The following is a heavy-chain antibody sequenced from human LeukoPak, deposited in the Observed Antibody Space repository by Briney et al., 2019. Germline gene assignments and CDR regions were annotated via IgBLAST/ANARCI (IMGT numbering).Heavy chain of an antibody. CDR1: GFTFSTYG. J-gene: IGHJ4*02. Sequence: GGSLRLSCAASGFTFSTYGMTWVRQVPGKGLEWVSAISGSGGNTYYADSVKGRFTISRDNSKNTLYLQMNSLRAEDTAVYYCAKPARTDYADYWGQGTLVTVSS. V-gene: IGHV3-23*01. CDR3: AKPARTDYADY. D-gene: IGHD1-1*01. CDR2: ISGSGGNT.